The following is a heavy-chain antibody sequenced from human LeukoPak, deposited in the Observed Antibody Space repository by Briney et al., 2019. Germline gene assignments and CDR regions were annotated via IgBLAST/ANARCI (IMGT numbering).Heavy chain of an antibody. Sequence: GGSLRLSCAASGFTFNNYEMNWVRQAPGKGLEWVSYISSSGSTIYYADSVKGRFTISRDNAKNSLYLQMNSLRAEDTAVYYCAGEGAVGDAFDIWGQGTMVTVSS. D-gene: IGHD6-19*01. CDR2: ISSSGSTI. J-gene: IGHJ3*02. CDR1: GFTFNNYE. CDR3: AGEGAVGDAFDI. V-gene: IGHV3-48*03.